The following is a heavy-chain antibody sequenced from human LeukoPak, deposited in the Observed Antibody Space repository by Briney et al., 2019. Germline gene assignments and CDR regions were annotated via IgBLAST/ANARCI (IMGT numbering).Heavy chain of an antibody. CDR3: ARPKYYYDSSGYTEGAFDI. J-gene: IGHJ3*02. V-gene: IGHV4-39*01. D-gene: IGHD3-22*01. CDR2: IYYSGST. Sequence: PSETLSLTCTVSGGSISSSSYYWGWIRQPPGKGLEWIGSIYYSGSTYYNPSLKSRVTISVDTSKNQFSLKLSSVTAADTAVYYCARPKYYYDSSGYTEGAFDIRGQGTMVTVSS. CDR1: GGSISSSSYY.